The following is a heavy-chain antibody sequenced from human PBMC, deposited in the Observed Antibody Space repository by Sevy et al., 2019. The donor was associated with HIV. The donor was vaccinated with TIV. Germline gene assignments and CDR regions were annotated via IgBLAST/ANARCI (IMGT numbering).Heavy chain of an antibody. V-gene: IGHV3-33*01. Sequence: GGSLRLSCKASGFIFSRYGVHWVRQAPGKGLEWVASIFDDGKTKYYGDPVKGRFTISRDDSKNILYLQMESLRAEDTAVYYCARESGSDWYLDYWGQGTLVTVSS. CDR1: GFIFSRYG. J-gene: IGHJ4*02. CDR3: ARESGSDWYLDY. CDR2: IFDDGKTK. D-gene: IGHD2-21*02.